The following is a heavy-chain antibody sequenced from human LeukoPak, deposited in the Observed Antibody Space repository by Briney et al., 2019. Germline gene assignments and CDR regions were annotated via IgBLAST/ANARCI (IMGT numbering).Heavy chain of an antibody. J-gene: IGHJ4*02. CDR2: INWNGGST. D-gene: IGHD5-12*01. Sequence: GGSLRLSCAASGFTFDDYGMSWVRQAPGKELEWVSGINWNGGSTGYADSVKGRFTISRDNAKNSLYLQMNSLRAEDTALYYCARVGYSGYDDYFDYWGQGTLVTVSS. CDR1: GFTFDDYG. V-gene: IGHV3-20*04. CDR3: ARVGYSGYDDYFDY.